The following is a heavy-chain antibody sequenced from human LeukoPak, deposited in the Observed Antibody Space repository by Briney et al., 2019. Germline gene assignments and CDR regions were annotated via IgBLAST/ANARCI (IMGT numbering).Heavy chain of an antibody. V-gene: IGHV1-46*01. CDR1: GYTFTSYY. CDR3: ASNGPLEGFLEWLSSGAFFDY. CDR2: INPSGGST. D-gene: IGHD3-3*01. J-gene: IGHJ4*02. Sequence: ASVKVSCKASGYTFTSYYMHWVRQAPGQGLEWVGLINPSGGSTSYAQKFQGRVTLTADESTSTAYLELSSLRSEDTAVSYCASNGPLEGFLEWLSSGAFFDYWGQGTLVTVSS.